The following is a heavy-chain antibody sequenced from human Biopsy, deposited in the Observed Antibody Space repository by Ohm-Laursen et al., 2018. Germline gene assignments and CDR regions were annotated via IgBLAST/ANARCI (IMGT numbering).Heavy chain of an antibody. Sequence: PSETLSLTCTVSGDSINNYYWSWIRQPAGKGLEWIGRIYTSGSPNYNLSLESRVTMSVDTSKNQFSLNLRPVTAAGTAVYYCARGTGRYYVYGAFDIWGQGTVVTVSS. D-gene: IGHD1-26*01. CDR2: IYTSGSP. CDR1: GDSINNYY. V-gene: IGHV4-4*07. CDR3: ARGTGRYYVYGAFDI. J-gene: IGHJ3*02.